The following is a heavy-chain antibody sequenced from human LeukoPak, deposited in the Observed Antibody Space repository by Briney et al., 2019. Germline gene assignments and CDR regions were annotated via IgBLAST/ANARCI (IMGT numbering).Heavy chain of an antibody. V-gene: IGHV3-11*04. CDR3: AREGGRGSSNLDYFDY. CDR1: GFTFSDYY. D-gene: IGHD2-15*01. Sequence: PGGSLRLSCAASGFTFSDYYMSWIRQAPGKGLEWISYIRRDGSRIYYADSVEGRFTISRDNAKNSLSLQMDSLRAEDTAIYYCAREGGRGSSNLDYFDYWGQGMLVTVSS. J-gene: IGHJ4*02. CDR2: IRRDGSRI.